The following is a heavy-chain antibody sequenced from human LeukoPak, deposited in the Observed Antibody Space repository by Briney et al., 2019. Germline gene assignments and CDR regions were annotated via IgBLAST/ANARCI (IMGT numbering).Heavy chain of an antibody. CDR3: ARDVADCSSTSCYSHYYYMDV. V-gene: IGHV4-59*01. CDR2: IYYSGST. Sequence: SETLSLTCTASGGSISSYYWSWLRQPPGKGLEWVGYIYYSGSTNYNPSLKSRVTISVDTSKNQFSLKLSSVTAADTAVYYCARDVADCSSTSCYSHYYYMDVWGKGTTVTVSS. D-gene: IGHD2-2*01. J-gene: IGHJ6*03. CDR1: GGSISSYY.